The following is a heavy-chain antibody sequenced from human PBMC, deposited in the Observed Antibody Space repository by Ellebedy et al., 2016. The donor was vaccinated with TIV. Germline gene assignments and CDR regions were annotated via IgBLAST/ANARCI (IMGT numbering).Heavy chain of an antibody. V-gene: IGHV1-2*02. Sequence: ASVKVSXKASGYTFTGYYMHWVRQAPGQGLEWMGWINPNSGGTSYAQKFQGRVTMTRDTSTSTVYMELSSLRSEDTAVYYCARGREYSSSWNERGKLDPWGQGTLVTVSS. J-gene: IGHJ5*02. CDR3: ARGREYSSSWNERGKLDP. D-gene: IGHD6-13*01. CDR1: GYTFTGYY. CDR2: INPNSGGT.